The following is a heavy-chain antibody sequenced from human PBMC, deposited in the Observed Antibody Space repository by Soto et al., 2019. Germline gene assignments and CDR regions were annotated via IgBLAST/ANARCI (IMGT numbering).Heavy chain of an antibody. CDR3: VRDDFGLGMDY. CDR2: IDNDGIST. Sequence: ILQTPEKGLVWVSHIDNDGISTTYADSVKGRFTISRDNAKNTLYLQMNSLTVEDTAVYYCVRDDFGLGMDYWGLGTLVTASS. V-gene: IGHV3-74*01. D-gene: IGHD1-26*01. J-gene: IGHJ4*02.